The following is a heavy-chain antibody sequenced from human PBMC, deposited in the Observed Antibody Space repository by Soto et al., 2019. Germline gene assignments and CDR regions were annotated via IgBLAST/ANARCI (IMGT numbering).Heavy chain of an antibody. J-gene: IGHJ6*02. CDR3: ARGRKCSGGSCSEYYYGMDV. CDR2: INHSGST. Sequence: PSDTLSLTCAVYGGSFSGYYWSWIRQPPGKGLEWIGEINHSGSTNYNPSLKSRVTISVDTSKNQFSLKLSSVTAADTAVYYCARGRKCSGGSCSEYYYGMDVWGQGTTVTVSS. V-gene: IGHV4-34*01. D-gene: IGHD2-15*01. CDR1: GGSFSGYY.